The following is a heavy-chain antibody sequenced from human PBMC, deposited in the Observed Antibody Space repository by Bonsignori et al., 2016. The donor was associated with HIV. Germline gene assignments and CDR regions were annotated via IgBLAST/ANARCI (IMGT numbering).Heavy chain of an antibody. V-gene: IGHV3-21*01. CDR3: ARRTGDPLPTGYFDL. CDR2: ISSSSSYI. J-gene: IGHJ2*01. Sequence: VRQAPGKGLEWVSSISSSSSYIYYADSVKGRFTISRDNAKNSLYLQMNSLRAEDTAVYYCARRTGDPLPTGYFDLWGRGTLVTVSS. D-gene: IGHD7-27*01.